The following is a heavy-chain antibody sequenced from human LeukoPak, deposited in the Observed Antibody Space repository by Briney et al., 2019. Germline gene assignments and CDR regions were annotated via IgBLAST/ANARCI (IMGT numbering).Heavy chain of an antibody. D-gene: IGHD5-24*01. CDR1: GGTFSSYA. CDR3: ATYPELEDGYNYEDYYYGMDV. CDR2: IIPILGIA. Sequence: ASVKVSCKASGGTFSSYAISWVRQAPGQGLEWMGRIIPILGIANYAQKFQGRVTITADKSTSTAYMELSSLRSEDTAVYYCATYPELEDGYNYEDYYYGMDVWGQGTTVTVSS. V-gene: IGHV1-69*04. J-gene: IGHJ6*02.